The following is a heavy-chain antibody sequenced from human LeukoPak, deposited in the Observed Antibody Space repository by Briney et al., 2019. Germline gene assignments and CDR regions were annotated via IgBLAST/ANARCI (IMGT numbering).Heavy chain of an antibody. V-gene: IGHV3-21*01. CDR2: ISSSSSYI. Sequence: GGSLRLSCAASGFTFSSYWMTWVRQAPGKGLEWVSSISSSSSYIYYADSVKGRFTISRDNAKNSLYLQMNSLRAEDTAVYYCARYGGNSGPFDYWGQGTLVTVSS. CDR3: ARYGGNSGPFDY. J-gene: IGHJ4*02. CDR1: GFTFSSYW. D-gene: IGHD4-23*01.